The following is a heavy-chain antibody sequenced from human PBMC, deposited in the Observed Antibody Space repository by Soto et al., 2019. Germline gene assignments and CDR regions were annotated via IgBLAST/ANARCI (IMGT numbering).Heavy chain of an antibody. CDR2: IYYSGST. CDR1: GDSISSGGYY. Sequence: SETLSLTCTVSGDSISSGGYYWSWIRQHPGKGLEWIGYIYYSGSTYYNPSLKSRVTISLDTSKNQFSLKLTSVTAADTAVYYCARGRSRAWYFDYWGQGTLVTVSS. J-gene: IGHJ4*02. CDR3: ARGRSRAWYFDY. V-gene: IGHV4-31*03.